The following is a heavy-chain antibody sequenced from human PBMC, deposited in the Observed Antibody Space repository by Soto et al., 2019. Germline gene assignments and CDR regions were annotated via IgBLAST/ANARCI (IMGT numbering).Heavy chain of an antibody. CDR2: INHSGST. V-gene: IGHV4-34*01. D-gene: IGHD3-3*01. Sequence: QVQLQQLGAGLFKPSETLSLTCAVYGGSFSGYYWSCIRQPPGKGLEWIGEINHSGSTNYNPSLKSRVTISVDTSKNQFSLKLSSVNAADTAVYYCARLALRFHRAFDIGGPGVMVAVSS. CDR1: GGSFSGYY. CDR3: ARLALRFHRAFDI. J-gene: IGHJ3*02.